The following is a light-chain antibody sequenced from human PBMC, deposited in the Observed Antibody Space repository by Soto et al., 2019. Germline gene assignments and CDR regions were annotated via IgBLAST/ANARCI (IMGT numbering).Light chain of an antibody. CDR3: MQALQTTWT. CDR1: QSLLHSNGYNY. Sequence: DIVMTQSPLSLPVTPGEPASISCXSSQSLLHSNGYNYLDWYLQKPGQSPQLLIYLGSNRASGVPDRFSGSGSGTDFTLKISRVEAEDVGVYYCMQALQTTWTFGQGTKVDI. V-gene: IGKV2-28*01. J-gene: IGKJ1*01. CDR2: LGS.